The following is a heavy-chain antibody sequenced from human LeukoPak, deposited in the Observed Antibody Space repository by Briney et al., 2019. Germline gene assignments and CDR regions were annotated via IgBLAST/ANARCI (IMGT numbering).Heavy chain of an antibody. CDR3: ARAPYCSSTSCYVAVTPWFDP. CDR2: INPNSGGT. J-gene: IGHJ5*02. D-gene: IGHD2-2*01. Sequence: GASVKVSCKASGYTFTGYYMHWVRQAPGQGLEWMGWINPNSGGTNYAQKFQGRVTMTRDTSISTAYMGLSRRRSDDTDVYYCARAPYCSSTSCYVAVTPWFDPWGQGTLVTVSS. CDR1: GYTFTGYY. V-gene: IGHV1-2*02.